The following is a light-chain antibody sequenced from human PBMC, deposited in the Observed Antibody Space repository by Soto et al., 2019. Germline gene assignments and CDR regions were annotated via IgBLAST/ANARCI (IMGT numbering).Light chain of an antibody. CDR3: CSYAGSSTLEV. Sequence: QSALTQPASVSGSPGQSITISCTGTSSDVGSYNLVSWYQQHPGKAPKLMIYEGSKRPSGVSNRLSGSKSGNTASLTISGLQAEDEADYYCCSYAGSSTLEVFGGGTKLTVL. J-gene: IGLJ3*02. CDR1: SSDVGSYNL. V-gene: IGLV2-23*01. CDR2: EGS.